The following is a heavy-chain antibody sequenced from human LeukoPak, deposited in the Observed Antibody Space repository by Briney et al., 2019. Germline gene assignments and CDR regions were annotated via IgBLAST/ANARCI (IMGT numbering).Heavy chain of an antibody. CDR2: INHSGST. V-gene: IGHV4-34*01. CDR1: GGSFSGYY. Sequence: SGTLSLTCAVYGGSFSGYYWSWIRQPPGKGLEWIGEINHSGSTNYNPSLKSRVTISVDTSKNQFSLKLSSVTAADTAVYYCARFFTDHDYWGQGTLVTVSS. CDR3: ARFFTDHDY. J-gene: IGHJ4*02. D-gene: IGHD3-3*01.